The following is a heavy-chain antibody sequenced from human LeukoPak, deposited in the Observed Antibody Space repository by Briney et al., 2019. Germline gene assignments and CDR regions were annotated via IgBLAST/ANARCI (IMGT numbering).Heavy chain of an antibody. CDR3: AREVHYYDSSVDFYYYYYGMDV. Sequence: ASVKVSCKASGYTFTSYGISWVRQAPGQGLEWMGWISAYNGNTNYAQKLQGRVTMTTDTSTSTAYMELRSLRSDDTAVYYCAREVHYYDSSVDFYYYYYGMDVWGQGTTVTVSS. CDR1: GYTFTSYG. CDR2: ISAYNGNT. J-gene: IGHJ6*02. D-gene: IGHD3-22*01. V-gene: IGHV1-18*01.